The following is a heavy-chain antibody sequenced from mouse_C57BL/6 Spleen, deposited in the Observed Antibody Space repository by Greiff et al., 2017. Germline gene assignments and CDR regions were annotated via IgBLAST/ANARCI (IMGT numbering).Heavy chain of an antibody. Sequence: VHVKQSVAELVRPGASVKLSCTASGFNIKNTYMHWVKQRPEQGLEWIGRIDPANGNTKYAPKFQGKATITADTSSNTAYLQLSSLTSEDTAIYYCARDYGSTYYYAMDYWGQGTSVTVSS. D-gene: IGHD1-1*01. J-gene: IGHJ4*01. CDR2: IDPANGNT. V-gene: IGHV14-3*01. CDR3: ARDYGSTYYYAMDY. CDR1: GFNIKNTY.